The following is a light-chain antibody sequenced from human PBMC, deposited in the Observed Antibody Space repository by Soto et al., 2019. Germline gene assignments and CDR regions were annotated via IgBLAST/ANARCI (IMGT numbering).Light chain of an antibody. Sequence: EIVMTQSPATLSVSPGERATLACRASQRVSSNLAWYQQKPGQAPRLLIYGAFTRDTGIPARFSGSGSGTECNLTISSLQSEDSAVYYCKQYNDWWTFGQGNKVEIK. CDR2: GAF. J-gene: IGKJ1*01. CDR3: KQYNDWWT. CDR1: QRVSSN. V-gene: IGKV3-15*01.